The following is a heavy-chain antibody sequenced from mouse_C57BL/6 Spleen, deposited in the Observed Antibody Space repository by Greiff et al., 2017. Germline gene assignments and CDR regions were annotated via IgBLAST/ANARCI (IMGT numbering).Heavy chain of an antibody. CDR1: GYTFTSYW. Sequence: QVQLQQPGAELVMPGASVKLSCKASGYTFTSYWMHWVKQRPGQGLEWIGEIDPSDSYTNYNQKFKGKSTLTVDKSSSTAYMQLSSLTSEDSAVYYCARSPYYYGSSYSYFDYWGQGTTLTVSS. V-gene: IGHV1-69*01. D-gene: IGHD1-1*01. J-gene: IGHJ2*01. CDR2: IDPSDSYT. CDR3: ARSPYYYGSSYSYFDY.